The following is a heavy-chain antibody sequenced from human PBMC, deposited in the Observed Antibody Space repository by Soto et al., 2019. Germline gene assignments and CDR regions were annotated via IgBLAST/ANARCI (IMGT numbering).Heavy chain of an antibody. CDR1: GGTFSSYA. V-gene: IGHV1-69*01. J-gene: IGHJ6*02. Sequence: QVQLVQSGAEVKKPGSSVKVSCKASGGTFSSYAISWVRQAPGQGLEWMGGIIPIFGTANYAQKFQGRVTITADESTSNVDMELSSLRSEDTAVYYCARYYGSNSVLRGYYYVMDFWGQGTTVTVSS. D-gene: IGHD3-3*01. CDR2: IIPIFGTA. CDR3: ARYYGSNSVLRGYYYVMDF.